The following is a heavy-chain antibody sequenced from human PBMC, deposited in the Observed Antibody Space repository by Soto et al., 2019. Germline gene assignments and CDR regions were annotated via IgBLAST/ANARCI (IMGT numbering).Heavy chain of an antibody. Sequence: QAQLQESGPGLVKPSETLSLTYTVSGGSINGFYWSWIRQPPGKGLEWIGYIYYSGSTTYSGSTNYNPSLKSRTTISIDTSKNQFSLKVTSVTAADAAVYYCTRGSGDFWGQGTLVTVSS. CDR1: GGSINGFY. J-gene: IGHJ4*02. CDR2: IYYSGSTTYSGST. V-gene: IGHV4-59*01. D-gene: IGHD7-27*01. CDR3: TRGSGDF.